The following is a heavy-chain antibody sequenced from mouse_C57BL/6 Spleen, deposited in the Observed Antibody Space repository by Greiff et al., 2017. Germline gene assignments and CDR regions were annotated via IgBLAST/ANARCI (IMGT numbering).Heavy chain of an antibody. J-gene: IGHJ2*01. Sequence: VQGVESGAELAKPGASVKLSCKASGYTFTSYWMHWVKQRPGQGLEWIGYINPSSGYTKYNQKFKDKATLTADKSSSTAYMQLSSLTYEDSAVYDCARALYYDYDDRGYFDYWGQGTTLTVSS. CDR2: INPSSGYT. V-gene: IGHV1-7*01. D-gene: IGHD2-4*01. CDR3: ARALYYDYDDRGYFDY. CDR1: GYTFTSYW.